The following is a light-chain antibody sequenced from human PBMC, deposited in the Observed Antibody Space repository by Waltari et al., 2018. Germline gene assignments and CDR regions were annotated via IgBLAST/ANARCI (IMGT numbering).Light chain of an antibody. CDR3: QAWDSNTGV. V-gene: IGLV3-1*01. J-gene: IGLJ3*02. CDR2: QDT. Sequence: SYELTQPPSVSVSPGQTARITCSGDKLGDKSVYWYHQKAGQSPVLVMYQDTKRPSGIPERVSGSNSGNTATLTISGTQTMDEADYYCQAWDSNTGVFGGGTKLTVL. CDR1: KLGDKS.